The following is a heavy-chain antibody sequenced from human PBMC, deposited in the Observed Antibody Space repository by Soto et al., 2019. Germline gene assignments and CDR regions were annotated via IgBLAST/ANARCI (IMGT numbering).Heavy chain of an antibody. CDR2: SIPIFRTA. J-gene: IGHJ6*01. CDR1: GGIFSSYS. V-gene: IGHV1-69*01. D-gene: IGHD6-13*01. Sequence: QVQLVQSGAEVKKPGSSVKVSCKASGGIFSSYSISWVRQAPGQGLEWMGGSIPIFRTANYAQKFQGRVTITADESTSTVYMELRSLRSEDTAVYYCARRGQHRKASYYYDMDVWGQGTTVTVSS. CDR3: ARRGQHRKASYYYDMDV.